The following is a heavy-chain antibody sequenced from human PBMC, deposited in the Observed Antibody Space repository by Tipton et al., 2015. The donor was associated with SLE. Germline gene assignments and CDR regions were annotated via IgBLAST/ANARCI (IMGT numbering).Heavy chain of an antibody. V-gene: IGHV4-59*02. D-gene: IGHD3-3*01. J-gene: IGHJ4*02. CDR3: ARAPLFGVVTLRGPFEY. CDR2: IYYKGST. CDR1: GGSVNGHY. Sequence: TLSLTCTVSGGSVNGHYWNWIRQAPGKGLEWIGYIYYKGSTDYKSSLKSRLTISIDTSKNQVSLKLTSVTAADTAVYYCARAPLFGVVTLRGPFEYWGQGTLVTVSS.